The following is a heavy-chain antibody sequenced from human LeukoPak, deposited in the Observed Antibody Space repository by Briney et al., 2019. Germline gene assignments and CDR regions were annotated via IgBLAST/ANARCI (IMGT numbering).Heavy chain of an antibody. J-gene: IGHJ5*02. V-gene: IGHV1-69*05. Sequence: ASVKVSCKASGGTFSSYAISWVRQAPGQGLEWMGGIIPIFGTANYAQKFQGRVTTTTDESTSTAYMELSSLRSEDTAVYYCARGGDTAMTDNWFDPWGQGTLVTVSS. D-gene: IGHD5-18*01. CDR1: GGTFSSYA. CDR3: ARGGDTAMTDNWFDP. CDR2: IIPIFGTA.